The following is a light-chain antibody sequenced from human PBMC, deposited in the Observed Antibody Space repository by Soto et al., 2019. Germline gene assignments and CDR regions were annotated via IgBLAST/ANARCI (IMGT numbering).Light chain of an antibody. J-gene: IGLJ1*01. Sequence: QSALTQPRSVSGSPGQSVAISLTGTSSDVGGYNYVSWYQQHPGKAPKLMIYDVSKRPSGVPDRFSGSKSGNTASLTISGLQPEDEADYYCCSYAGSYTYVFGTGTKLTVL. V-gene: IGLV2-11*01. CDR3: CSYAGSYTYV. CDR1: SSDVGGYNY. CDR2: DVS.